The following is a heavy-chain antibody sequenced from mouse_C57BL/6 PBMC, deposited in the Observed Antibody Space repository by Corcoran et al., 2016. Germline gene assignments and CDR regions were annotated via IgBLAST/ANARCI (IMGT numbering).Heavy chain of an antibody. J-gene: IGHJ4*01. CDR3: ARYPLLYYGSSYRYAMDY. CDR2: ILPGSGST. CDR1: GYTFTGYW. Sequence: QVQLQQSGAELMKPGASVKLSCKATGYTFTGYWIEWVKQRPGHGLEWIGEILPGSGSTNYNEKFKGKATFTADTSSNTAYMQLSSLTTEDSAIYYCARYPLLYYGSSYRYAMDYWGQGTSVTVSS. D-gene: IGHD1-1*01. V-gene: IGHV1-9*01.